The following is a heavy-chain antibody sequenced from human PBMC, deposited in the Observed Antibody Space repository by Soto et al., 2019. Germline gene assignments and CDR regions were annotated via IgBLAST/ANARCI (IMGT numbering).Heavy chain of an antibody. V-gene: IGHV2-26*01. D-gene: IGHD2-21*02. Sequence: QVTLKESGPVLVKPTETLTLTCTVSGFSLSNARMGVSWIRQPPGKALEWLAHIFSNDEKSYSTSLKSRLTISKDNSKSQVVLTITNMDPVDTATYYCALDSCGGDCYFDYWGQGTLVTVSS. J-gene: IGHJ4*02. CDR2: IFSNDEK. CDR1: GFSLSNARMG. CDR3: ALDSCGGDCYFDY.